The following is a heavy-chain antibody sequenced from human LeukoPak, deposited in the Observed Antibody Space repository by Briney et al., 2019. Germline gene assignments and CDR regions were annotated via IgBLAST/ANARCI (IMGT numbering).Heavy chain of an antibody. CDR1: GYTLTELS. CDR3: ATKREYCSSTSCYSSLDP. J-gene: IGHJ5*02. D-gene: IGHD2-2*01. CDR2: FDPEDGET. V-gene: IGHV1-24*01. Sequence: ASVKVSCKVSGYTLTELSMYWVRQAPGKGLEWMGGFDPEDGETIYAQKFQGRVTMTEDTSTDTAYMELSSLRSEDTAVYYCATKREYCSSTSCYSSLDPWGQGTLVTVSS.